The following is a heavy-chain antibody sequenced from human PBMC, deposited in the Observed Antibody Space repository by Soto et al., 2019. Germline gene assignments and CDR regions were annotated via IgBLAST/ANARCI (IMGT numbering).Heavy chain of an antibody. CDR2: IHYNGNT. D-gene: IGHD5-12*01. J-gene: IGHJ4*02. CDR3: AREGNLGRWLQPLDF. V-gene: IGHV4-59*01. Sequence: PSETLSLTCAVSGGSISAYSWSWVRQPPGKGLEWIGNIHYNGNTKYSPSLKSRVTMSLDTSKNQFSLRLISVTAADTAKYFCAREGNLGRWLQPLDFWGQGTLVTVSS. CDR1: GGSISAYS.